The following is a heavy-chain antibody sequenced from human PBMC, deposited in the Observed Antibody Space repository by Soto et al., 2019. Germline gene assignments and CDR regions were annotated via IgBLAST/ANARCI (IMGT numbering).Heavy chain of an antibody. CDR1: GFTFSSYG. Sequence: QVQLVESGGGVVQPGRSLRLSCAASGFTFSSYGMHWVRQAPGKGLEWVAVIWYDGSNKYYADSGKGRFTISRDNSKNTLYLQLTSLRAEATAVYYCARQVRLYYYYYGMDVWGQGPPVTVSS. CDR3: ARQVRLYYYYYGMDV. J-gene: IGHJ6*02. CDR2: IWYDGSNK. V-gene: IGHV3-33*01.